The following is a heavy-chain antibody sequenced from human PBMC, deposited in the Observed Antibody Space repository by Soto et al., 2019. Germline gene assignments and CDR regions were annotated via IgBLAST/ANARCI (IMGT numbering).Heavy chain of an antibody. CDR2: IDPSDSYT. D-gene: IGHD2-2*01. CDR1: GYSFTSYW. V-gene: IGHV5-10-1*01. Sequence: EVQLVQSGAEVKKPGESLRISCKGSGYSFTSYWISWVRQMPGKGLEWMGRIDPSDSYTNYSPSFQGHVTISADKSISTAYLQWSSLKASDTAMYYCANPGPPAAMAYGMDVWGQGTTVTVSS. J-gene: IGHJ6*02. CDR3: ANPGPPAAMAYGMDV.